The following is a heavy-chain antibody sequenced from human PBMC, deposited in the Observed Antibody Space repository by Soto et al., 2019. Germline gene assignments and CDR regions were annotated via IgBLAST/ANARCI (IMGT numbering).Heavy chain of an antibody. Sequence: EVHLLESGGVLVQPGESLRLSCETSGFTYSNCVMTWVRQAPGKGLEWVSVITKTGDTDYADSVKGRFTISRDNSKNTVYLQMNSLRAEDTAVYYCAKGLLNGRWYAADWGQGTLVTVSS. V-gene: IGHV3-23*01. J-gene: IGHJ4*02. CDR2: ITKTGDT. CDR1: GFTYSNCV. CDR3: AKGLLNGRWYAAD. D-gene: IGHD6-13*01.